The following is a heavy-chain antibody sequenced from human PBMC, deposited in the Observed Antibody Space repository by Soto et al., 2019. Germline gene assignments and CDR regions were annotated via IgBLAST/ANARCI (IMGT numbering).Heavy chain of an antibody. CDR1: GDSVSSNSAA. CDR3: ARDVAARAHYYYYYMDV. V-gene: IGHV6-1*01. D-gene: IGHD6-6*01. CDR2: TYYRSKWYN. J-gene: IGHJ6*03. Sequence: QSQTLSLTCAISGDSVSSNSAAWNWIRQSPSRGLEWLGRTYYRSKWYNDYAVSVKSRITINPDTSKNQFSLQLNSVTPEDTAVYYCARDVAARAHYYYYYMDVWGKGTTVTVSS.